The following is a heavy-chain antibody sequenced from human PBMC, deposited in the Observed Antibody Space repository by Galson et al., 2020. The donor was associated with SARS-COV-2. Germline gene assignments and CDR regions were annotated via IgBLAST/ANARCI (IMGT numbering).Heavy chain of an antibody. Sequence: GGSLRLSCAASGFTFSSYSMHWVRQTPGKGLEWVALISDDKTNTYYADSVKGRFTISRDNSKNTVHLEMNSLRAEDTAIYYCARGFDGSGYYSYWYFELWGRGTPVTVSS. CDR1: GFTFSSYS. J-gene: IGHJ2*01. D-gene: IGHD3-22*01. V-gene: IGHV3-30*04. CDR3: ARGFDGSGYYSYWYFEL. CDR2: ISDDKTNT.